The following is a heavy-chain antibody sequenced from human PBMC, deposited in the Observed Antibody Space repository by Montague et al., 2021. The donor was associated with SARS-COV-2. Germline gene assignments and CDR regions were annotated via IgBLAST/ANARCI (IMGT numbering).Heavy chain of an antibody. CDR3: ARGSSVIDIVVVVAAGFDP. J-gene: IGHJ5*02. CDR2: ISYDGSNK. V-gene: IGHV3-30*03. Sequence: SLRLSCAASGFTFSSYGMHWVRQAPGKGLEWVAVISYDGSNKYYADSVKGRFTISRDNSKNTLYLQMNSLRAEDTAVYYCARGSSVIDIVVVVAAGFDPWGQGTLVTVPS. CDR1: GFTFSSYG. D-gene: IGHD2-15*01.